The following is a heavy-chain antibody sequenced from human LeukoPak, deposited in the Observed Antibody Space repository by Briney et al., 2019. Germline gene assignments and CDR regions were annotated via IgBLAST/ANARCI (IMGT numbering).Heavy chain of an antibody. J-gene: IGHJ4*02. CDR3: ARQYISGQWYFDY. Sequence: PGGSLRLSCAASGFTFNIYDMTWVRQAPGKGLEWVSTISGSGGNTYHADSVKGRFTISRDNSKNTLYLQMNSLIPEDTAVYYCARQYISGQWYFDYWGQGTLVTVSS. V-gene: IGHV3-23*01. CDR1: GFTFNIYD. D-gene: IGHD5-18*01. CDR2: ISGSGGNT.